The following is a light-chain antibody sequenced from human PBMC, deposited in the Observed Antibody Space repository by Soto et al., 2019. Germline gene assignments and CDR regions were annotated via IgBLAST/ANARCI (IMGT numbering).Light chain of an antibody. CDR1: QGIDSS. J-gene: IGKJ5*01. CDR2: AAS. Sequence: ILLTQSPSSLSASVGDRVTITCRARQGIDSSFAWYQQKPGKAPKLLIYAASSLQSGVPSRFSGSGSGRDFTLTISSLQPEDFETYYCQQLHDYPLTFGQGTRLEI. CDR3: QQLHDYPLT. V-gene: IGKV1-9*01.